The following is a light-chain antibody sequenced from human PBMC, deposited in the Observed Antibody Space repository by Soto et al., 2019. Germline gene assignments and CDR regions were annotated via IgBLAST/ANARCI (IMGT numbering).Light chain of an antibody. CDR3: GSYTSRRTCV. CDR2: EVS. J-gene: IGLJ1*01. CDR1: SSDVGGYTY. Sequence: QSVLTQPASVSGSPGQSITISCTGSSSDVGGYTYVSWFQQHPDKAPKVIISEVSDRPSGVSNRFSGSKSGNTASLTISGLQAEDEAEYYCGSYTSRRTCVFGTGTKLTVL. V-gene: IGLV2-14*01.